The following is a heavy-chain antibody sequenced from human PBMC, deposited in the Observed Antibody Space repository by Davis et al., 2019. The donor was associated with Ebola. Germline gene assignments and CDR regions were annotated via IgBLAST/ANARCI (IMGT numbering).Heavy chain of an antibody. CDR1: VGSISSHY. J-gene: IGHJ5*02. CDR2: IYYSGST. CDR3: VRGLGMGWFDP. Sequence: SETLSLTCTVSVGSISSHYWSWIRQPPGKGLEWIGSIYYSGSTYYNPSLKSRVTISVDTSKNQFSLKVTSVTAADTAVYYCVRGLGMGWFDPWGQGTLVTVSS. D-gene: IGHD6-13*01. V-gene: IGHV4-39*01.